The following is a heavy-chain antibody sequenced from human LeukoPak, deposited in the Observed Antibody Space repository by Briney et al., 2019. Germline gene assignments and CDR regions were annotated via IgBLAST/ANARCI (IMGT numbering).Heavy chain of an antibody. CDR1: GFTFSRNG. Sequence: PGGSLRLSCAAYGFTFSRNGMHWVRQAPGKGLEWVAVIWYDGSNEYYADSVKGRFTVSRDNSKNTMYLQMNSLRAEDTAVYYCAKDRDYIMGIVDYWGQGTLVTVSS. J-gene: IGHJ4*02. CDR3: AKDRDYIMGIVDY. D-gene: IGHD4/OR15-4a*01. CDR2: IWYDGSNE. V-gene: IGHV3-33*06.